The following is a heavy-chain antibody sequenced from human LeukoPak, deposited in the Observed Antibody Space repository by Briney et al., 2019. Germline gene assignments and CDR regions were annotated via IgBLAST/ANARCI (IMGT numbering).Heavy chain of an antibody. J-gene: IGHJ5*02. Sequence: ASVKVSCKASGYTFTGYYMHWVRQAPGQGLEWMGWINPNSGGTNYAQKFQGRVTMTRDTSINTAYMELSSLRSDDTAVYYCARDQRVGYSNYNWFDPWGQGTLVTVSS. CDR1: GYTFTGYY. CDR3: ARDQRVGYSNYNWFDP. CDR2: INPNSGGT. D-gene: IGHD4-4*01. V-gene: IGHV1-2*02.